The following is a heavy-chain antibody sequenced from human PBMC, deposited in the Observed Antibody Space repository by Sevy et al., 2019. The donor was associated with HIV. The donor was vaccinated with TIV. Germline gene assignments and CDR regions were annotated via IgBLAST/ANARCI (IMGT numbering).Heavy chain of an antibody. V-gene: IGHV1-69*13. CDR3: ARDKYYYVSGSFDY. CDR1: GGIFRSNA. D-gene: IGHD3-10*01. CDR2: IIAVFGTT. Sequence: ASVKVSCKASGGIFRSNAISWVRQAPGQGLEWMGGIIAVFGTTNYAQKFQGRVTVSADESRSTAYMELSSLRSEDTAAYYCARDKYYYVSGSFDYWGQGTQVTVSS. J-gene: IGHJ4*01.